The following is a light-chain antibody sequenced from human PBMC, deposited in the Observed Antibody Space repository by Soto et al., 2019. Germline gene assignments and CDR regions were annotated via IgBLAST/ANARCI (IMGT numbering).Light chain of an antibody. Sequence: QSVLTQPASVSGSPGQSITISCTGTSSDVGAYNYVAWYQQHPGKAPRVMIYEVSNRPAGVSNRFSASKSGNTASLTISGLQAEDEADYYCSSYTSTSTLNYVFGTGTKLTVL. CDR2: EVS. J-gene: IGLJ1*01. CDR1: SSDVGAYNY. V-gene: IGLV2-14*01. CDR3: SSYTSTSTLNYV.